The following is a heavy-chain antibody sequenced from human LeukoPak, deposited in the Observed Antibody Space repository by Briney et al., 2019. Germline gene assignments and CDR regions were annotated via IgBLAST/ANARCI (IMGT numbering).Heavy chain of an antibody. CDR1: GSTLSDLS. CDR2: SDPEDGET. Sequence: ASVKVSCKVSGSTLSDLSIHWVRQAPGKGLEYVGGSDPEDGETFHAQNFQGRVTMTEDTSIDTEYMELSSLRSEDTAVYYCVTDRARLFWYFDLWGRGTLVTVSS. CDR3: VTDRARLFWYFDL. D-gene: IGHD2-21*02. J-gene: IGHJ2*01. V-gene: IGHV1-24*01.